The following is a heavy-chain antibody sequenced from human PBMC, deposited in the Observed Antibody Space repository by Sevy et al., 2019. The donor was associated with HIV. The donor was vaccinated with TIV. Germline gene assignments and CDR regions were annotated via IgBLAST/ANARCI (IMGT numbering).Heavy chain of an antibody. CDR1: GFTFSSYR. CDR2: IWFDGSNT. V-gene: IGHV3-33*01. D-gene: IGHD4-17*01. CDR3: ARDLEFYDSGDYGPAFMPDY. J-gene: IGHJ4*02. Sequence: GGSLRLSCAASGFTFSSYRMHWVRQGPGKGLEWVAVIWFDGSNTYYADSVKGRFTISRDIAKNTLHLKMNSLRAEDTAVYYCARDLEFYDSGDYGPAFMPDYWGQGTLVTVSS.